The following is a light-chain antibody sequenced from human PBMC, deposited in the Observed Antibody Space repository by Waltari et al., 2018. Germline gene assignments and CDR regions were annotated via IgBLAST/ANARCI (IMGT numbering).Light chain of an antibody. CDR1: PGVNGD. V-gene: IGKV3-15*01. J-gene: IGKJ4*01. Sequence: EVVMTQSPATLSVSPGERATLPCRASPGVNGDLAWYQQRPGQAPRLLIHDASTRATGIPVRFSGSGSGTEFTLTISSLQSEDSAIYCCQQYNNWPPTFGGGTKVEIK. CDR2: DAS. CDR3: QQYNNWPPT.